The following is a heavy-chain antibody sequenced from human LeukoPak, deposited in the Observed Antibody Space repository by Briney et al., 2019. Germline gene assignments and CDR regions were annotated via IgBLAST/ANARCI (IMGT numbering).Heavy chain of an antibody. V-gene: IGHV3-53*01. CDR2: IYSGGST. CDR3: ARDPHYYDSSGYYYSYYDY. CDR1: GFTVSSNY. Sequence: PGGSLRLSCAASGFTVSSNYMSWVRQAPGKGLEWVSVIYSGGSTYYADSVKGRFTISRDNSKNTLYLQMNSLRAEDTAVYYCARDPHYYDSSGYYYSYYDYWGQGTLATVSS. D-gene: IGHD3-22*01. J-gene: IGHJ4*02.